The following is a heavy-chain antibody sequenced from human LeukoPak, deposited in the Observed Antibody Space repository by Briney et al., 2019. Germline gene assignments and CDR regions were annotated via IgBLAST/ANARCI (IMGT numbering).Heavy chain of an antibody. D-gene: IGHD3-10*02. CDR3: AELGITMIGGV. Sequence: GGSLRLSCAASGFTFSSYEMNWVRQAPGRGLEWVSYISSSGSTIYYADSVKGRFTISRDNAKNSLYLQINSLRAEDTAVYYCAELGITMIGGVWGKGTTVTISS. CDR1: GFTFSSYE. CDR2: ISSSGSTI. J-gene: IGHJ6*04. V-gene: IGHV3-48*03.